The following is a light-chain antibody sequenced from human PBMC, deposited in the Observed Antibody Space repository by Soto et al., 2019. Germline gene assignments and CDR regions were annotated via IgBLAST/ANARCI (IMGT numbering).Light chain of an antibody. CDR1: LSVSVY. Sequence: VVLTQSPATLSLSPGERATLSCRSSLSVSVYLDWYQQKPGQAPRLLISDASNRATGIPSRFRGSGSGTDFTLTISSLEPEDFAVYYCQERQDWPPITFGQGTRLEVK. CDR3: QERQDWPPIT. V-gene: IGKV3-11*01. CDR2: DAS. J-gene: IGKJ5*01.